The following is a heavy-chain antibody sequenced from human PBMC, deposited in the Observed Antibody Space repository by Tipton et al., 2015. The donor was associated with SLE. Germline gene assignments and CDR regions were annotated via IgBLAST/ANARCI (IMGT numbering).Heavy chain of an antibody. CDR2: IYHSGST. Sequence: TLSLTCKVSGYSISDGYHWAWIRQPPGRGLEWIGMIYHSGSTYYLSSLKSRVTISVDTSKNQFSLKLSSVTAADTAVYYCARDGYSYPFDYWGQGTLVTVSS. V-gene: IGHV4-38-2*02. J-gene: IGHJ4*02. CDR3: ARDGYSYPFDY. D-gene: IGHD5-18*01. CDR1: GYSISDGYH.